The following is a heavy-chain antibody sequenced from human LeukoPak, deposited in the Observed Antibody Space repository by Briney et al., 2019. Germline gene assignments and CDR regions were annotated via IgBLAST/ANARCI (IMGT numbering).Heavy chain of an antibody. V-gene: IGHV3-30-3*01. J-gene: IGHJ4*02. D-gene: IGHD5-18*01. CDR1: GFTFSSYA. CDR2: ISCDGSNK. Sequence: GGSLRLSCAASGFTFSSYAMHWVRQAPGKGLEWVAVISCDGSNKYYADSVKGRFTISRDNSKNTLYLQMNSLRAEDTAVYYCARDAGRGYSYGYQDYWGQGTLVTVSS. CDR3: ARDAGRGYSYGYQDY.